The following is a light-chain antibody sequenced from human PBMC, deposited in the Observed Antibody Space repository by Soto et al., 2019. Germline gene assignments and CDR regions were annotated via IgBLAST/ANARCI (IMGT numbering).Light chain of an antibody. CDR1: QSVSSSY. CDR3: QQYGSSPLT. Sequence: ESVLTEAPGTLSLSPGERATLSCRASQSVSSSYLAWYQQKPGQAPRLLIYGASSRATGIPDRFSGSGSGTDFTLTISRLEPEDFAVYYCQQYGSSPLTFGGATTV. J-gene: IGKJ4*01. V-gene: IGKV3-20*01. CDR2: GAS.